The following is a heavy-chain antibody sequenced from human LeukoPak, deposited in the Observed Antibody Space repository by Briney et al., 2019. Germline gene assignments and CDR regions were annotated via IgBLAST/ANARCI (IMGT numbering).Heavy chain of an antibody. V-gene: IGHV1-2*02. CDR1: GYTFTGYY. Sequence: ASVKVSCKASGYTFTGYYMHWVRQAPGQGLEWMGWINPNSGGTNYAQKFQGRVTMTRDTSISTAYMELSRLRSDDTAVYYCARDGLWRYYGSGSYSIGVGNWFDPWGQGTLVTVSS. CDR2: INPNSGGT. CDR3: ARDGLWRYYGSGSYSIGVGNWFDP. J-gene: IGHJ5*01. D-gene: IGHD3-10*01.